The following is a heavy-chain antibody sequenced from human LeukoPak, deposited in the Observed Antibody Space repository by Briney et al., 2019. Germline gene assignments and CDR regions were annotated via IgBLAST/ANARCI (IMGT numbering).Heavy chain of an antibody. V-gene: IGHV4-34*01. J-gene: IGHJ4*02. CDR1: GGSFSGYY. Sequence: SETLSLTCAVYGGSFSGYYWGWIRQPPGKGLEWIGEINHSGSTNYNPSLKSRVTISVDTSKNQFSLKLSSVTAADTAVYYCATRRLLSRFGYWGQGTLVTVSS. CDR3: ATRRLLSRFGY. D-gene: IGHD6-25*01. CDR2: INHSGST.